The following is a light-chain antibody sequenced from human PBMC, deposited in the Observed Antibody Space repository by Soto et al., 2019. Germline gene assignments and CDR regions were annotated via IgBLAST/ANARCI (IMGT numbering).Light chain of an antibody. Sequence: QSVLTQPASVSGSPGQSMTISCTGPSSDIGDYNYVSWYQQHPGKAPKLMIYDVSNRPSGVSNRFSGSKSGNTASLTISGLQAEDEADYYCSSYTSSSTRVFGTGTKVTVL. CDR1: SSDIGDYNY. CDR3: SSYTSSSTRV. CDR2: DVS. J-gene: IGLJ1*01. V-gene: IGLV2-14*01.